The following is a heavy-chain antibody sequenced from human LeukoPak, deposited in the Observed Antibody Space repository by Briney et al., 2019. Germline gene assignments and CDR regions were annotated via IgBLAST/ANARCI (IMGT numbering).Heavy chain of an antibody. CDR1: GYTFTGYY. CDR3: ARDLGAYSGSLGY. J-gene: IGHJ4*02. D-gene: IGHD1-26*01. Sequence: GASVKVSYKASGYTFTGYYMHWVRQAPGQGPEWMGWVNPNSGGANYAQKFQGRVTMTRDTSISTAYMDLSRLTYDDTALYYCARDLGAYSGSLGYWGQGTLVTVSS. V-gene: IGHV1-2*02. CDR2: VNPNSGGA.